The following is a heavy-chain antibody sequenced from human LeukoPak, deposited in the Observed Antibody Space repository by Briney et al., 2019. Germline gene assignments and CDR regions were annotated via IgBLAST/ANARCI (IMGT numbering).Heavy chain of an antibody. CDR2: IKQDGSEK. J-gene: IGHJ4*02. CDR1: GFTFSSYW. Sequence: GGSLRLSCAASGFTFSSYWMSWVRQAPGKGLEWVANIKQDGSEKYYVDSVKGRFTISRDNAKNSLYLQMNSLRAEDTAVYYCATGRSDLQVPSFDYWGQGTLVTVSS. CDR3: ATGRSDLQVPSFDY. V-gene: IGHV3-7*03.